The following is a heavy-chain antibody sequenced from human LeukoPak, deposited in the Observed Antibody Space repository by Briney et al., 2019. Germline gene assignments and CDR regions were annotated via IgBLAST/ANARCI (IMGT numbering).Heavy chain of an antibody. CDR1: GYTFTGYY. D-gene: IGHD2-2*01. V-gene: IGHV1-2*06. J-gene: IGHJ4*02. Sequence: ASVKVSCKASGYTFTGYYMHWVRQAPGQGLEWMGRINPNSGGTNYAQKFQGRVTMTRDTSISTAYMELSRLRSGDTAVYYCARRCSSTSCSFDYWGQGTLVTVSS. CDR3: ARRCSSTSCSFDY. CDR2: INPNSGGT.